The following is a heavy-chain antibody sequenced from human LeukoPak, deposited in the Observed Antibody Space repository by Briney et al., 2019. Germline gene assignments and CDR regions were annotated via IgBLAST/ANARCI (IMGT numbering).Heavy chain of an antibody. CDR1: GGSFSGYY. J-gene: IGHJ4*02. CDR2: INHSGST. CDR3: ARGRWVLLNVGATKGHFDY. D-gene: IGHD1-26*01. Sequence: SETLSLTCAVYGGSFSGYYWSWIRQPPGKGLEWIGEINHSGSTKYNPSLKSRVTISVDTSKNQFSLKLSSVTAADTAVYYCARGRWVLLNVGATKGHFDYWGQGTLVTVSS. V-gene: IGHV4-34*01.